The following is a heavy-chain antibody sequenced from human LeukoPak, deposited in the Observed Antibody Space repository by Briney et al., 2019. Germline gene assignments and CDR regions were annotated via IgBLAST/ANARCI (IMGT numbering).Heavy chain of an antibody. CDR3: AKYYYYGSSGFDY. CDR1: GFTFSSYA. J-gene: IGHJ4*02. V-gene: IGHV3-23*01. D-gene: IGHD3-22*01. CDR2: ISRSGGST. Sequence: GGSLRLSCAPSGFTFSSYAMSWVRQAPGEGLEWVSAISRSGGSTYYAASVKGRFTISRDNSKDTLDLQMNSLGAEDTAVYYCAKYYYYGSSGFDYWGQGTMVNVSS.